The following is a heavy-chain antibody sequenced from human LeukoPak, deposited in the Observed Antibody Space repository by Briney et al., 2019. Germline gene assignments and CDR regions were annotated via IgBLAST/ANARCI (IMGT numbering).Heavy chain of an antibody. CDR3: ARDPTVTTSFYY. D-gene: IGHD4-17*01. J-gene: IGHJ4*02. Sequence: GRTLRNYCAASGFTFSSYSMNWVPQAPGKGLEWVSSISISISDIYYADSVQGRFTISRENAKNSLYLQMNRLRAEDTAVYYCARDPTVTTSFYYWGQRTLITVSS. V-gene: IGHV3-21*01. CDR1: GFTFSSYS. CDR2: ISISISDI.